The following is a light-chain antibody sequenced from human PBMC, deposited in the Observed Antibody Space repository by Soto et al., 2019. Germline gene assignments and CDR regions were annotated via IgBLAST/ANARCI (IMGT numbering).Light chain of an antibody. CDR1: QSVGSN. CDR3: QQSNNWPKT. V-gene: IGKV3-15*01. J-gene: IGKJ1*01. Sequence: EIVMTQSPDTLSVCPGETATLSCRASQSVGSNLAWYQQKPGQAPRLLISDASTRAAGLPARFSGSGSGTEFTLTISSLQSEDFAVYYCQQSNNWPKTFGQVTKVEIK. CDR2: DAS.